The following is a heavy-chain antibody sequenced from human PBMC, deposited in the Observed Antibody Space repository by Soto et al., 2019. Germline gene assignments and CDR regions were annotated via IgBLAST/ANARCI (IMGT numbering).Heavy chain of an antibody. CDR2: ISVYNDNT. V-gene: IGHV1-18*01. CDR3: ARSGSSWNLREFDY. D-gene: IGHD6-13*01. CDR1: DYTFTSYG. Sequence: GASVKVSCKASDYTFTSYGIIWVRQAPGQGLEWIGWISVYNDNTNYAQKFRGRVTMTTDISTTTAYMEMRSLRSDDTAVYYCARSGSSWNLREFDYWGQGTLVTVSS. J-gene: IGHJ4*02.